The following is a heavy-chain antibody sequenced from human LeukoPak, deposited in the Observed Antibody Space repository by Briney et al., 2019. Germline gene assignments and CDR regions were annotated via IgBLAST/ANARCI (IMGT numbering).Heavy chain of an antibody. CDR3: ARDRGAAAGN. J-gene: IGHJ4*02. CDR1: GFNVSNNY. CDR2: IYRGGST. D-gene: IGHD6-13*01. Sequence: WGSLRLSCAASGFNVSNNYMSWVRQAPGKGLEWVSVIYRGGSTYYADSVKGRFTMSRDNSKNTVYLQMDSLRAEDTAMYYCARDRGAAAGNWGQGTLVTVSS. V-gene: IGHV3-53*01.